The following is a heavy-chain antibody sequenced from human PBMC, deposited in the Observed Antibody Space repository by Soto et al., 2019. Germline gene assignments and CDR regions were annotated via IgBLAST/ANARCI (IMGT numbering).Heavy chain of an antibody. CDR1: GGSISSYY. CDR3: ARGVVVAATPQYFKH. V-gene: IGHV4-59*01. D-gene: IGHD2-15*01. J-gene: IGHJ1*01. Sequence: SETLSLTCTVSGGSISSYYWSWIRQPPGKGLEWIGYIYYSGSTNYNPSLKSRVTISVDTSKNQFSLKLSSVTAADTAVYYCARGVVVAATPQYFKHWGQGTLVTVSS. CDR2: IYYSGST.